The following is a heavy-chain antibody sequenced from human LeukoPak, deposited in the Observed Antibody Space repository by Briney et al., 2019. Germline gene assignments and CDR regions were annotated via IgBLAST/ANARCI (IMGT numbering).Heavy chain of an antibody. J-gene: IGHJ4*02. CDR2: ISSSGSTI. Sequence: GGSLRLSCAASGFTFSSYEMNWVRQAPGKGLEWVSYISSSGSTIYYADSVKGRFTISRDNAKNSLYLQMNSLRAEDTAVYYCARDGTGYDYGDSPFDYWGQGTLVTVSS. CDR1: GFTFSSYE. V-gene: IGHV3-48*03. CDR3: ARDGTGYDYGDSPFDY. D-gene: IGHD4-17*01.